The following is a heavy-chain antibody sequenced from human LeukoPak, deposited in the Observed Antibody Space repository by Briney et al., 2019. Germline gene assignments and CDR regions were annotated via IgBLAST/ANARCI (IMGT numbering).Heavy chain of an antibody. J-gene: IGHJ4*02. V-gene: IGHV3-23*03. CDR2: LYSGGTT. Sequence: GGSLRLSCAASGFTFSSYAMSWVRQAPGKGLEWVSVLYSGGTTHYGDSVKGRFTISRDNSKNTLFLQMNSLRAEDTAVYYCARGHIAVAGHYGAGPSDYWGQGTLVTVSS. CDR3: ARGHIAVAGHYGAGPSDY. D-gene: IGHD6-19*01. CDR1: GFTFSSYA.